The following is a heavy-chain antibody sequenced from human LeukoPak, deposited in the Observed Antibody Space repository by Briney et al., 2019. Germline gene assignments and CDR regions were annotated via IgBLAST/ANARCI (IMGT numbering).Heavy chain of an antibody. CDR3: ATRTVDTAMALDGFDM. D-gene: IGHD5-18*01. J-gene: IGHJ3*02. V-gene: IGHV5-51*01. Sequence: GESLKISCKGSGYSFTSYWIGWVRQMPGKGLEWMGIIYPGDSDTRYSPSFQGQVTISADKSISTAYLQWSSLKASDTAMYYCATRTVDTAMALDGFDMWGQGTMVTVSS. CDR2: IYPGDSDT. CDR1: GYSFTSYW.